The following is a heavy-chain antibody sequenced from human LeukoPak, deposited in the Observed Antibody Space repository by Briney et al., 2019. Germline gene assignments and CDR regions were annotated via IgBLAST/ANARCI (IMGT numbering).Heavy chain of an antibody. V-gene: IGHV3-9*01. CDR1: GFTFDDYA. CDR2: ISWNSGSI. J-gene: IGHJ3*02. D-gene: IGHD3-9*01. CDR3: ARDSHYDILTGYYSRSNAFDI. Sequence: GGSLRLSCAASGFTFDDYAMHWVRQAPGKGLEWVSGISWNSGSIGYADSVKGRFTISRDNAKNSLYLQMNSLRAEDTAVYYCARDSHYDILTGYYSRSNAFDIWGQGTMVTVSS.